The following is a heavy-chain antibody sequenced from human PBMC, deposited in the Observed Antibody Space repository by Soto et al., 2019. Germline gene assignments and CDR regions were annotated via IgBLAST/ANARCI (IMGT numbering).Heavy chain of an antibody. Sequence: EVQLVESGGGLVKPGGSLRLSCAASGFTFSNAWMNWVRQAPGKGLEWVGRIKSKTDGGTTYYAAPVKGRFTISRDDSKNTLYLQMNSLKTEDTAVYYCTTDWGSYYYYGMDVWGQGTTVTVSS. V-gene: IGHV3-15*07. D-gene: IGHD3-16*01. CDR3: TTDWGSYYYYGMDV. J-gene: IGHJ6*02. CDR1: GFTFSNAW. CDR2: IKSKTDGGTT.